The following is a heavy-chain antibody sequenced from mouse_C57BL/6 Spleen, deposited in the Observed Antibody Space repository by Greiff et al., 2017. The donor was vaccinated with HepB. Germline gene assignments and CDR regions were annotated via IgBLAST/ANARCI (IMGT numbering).Heavy chain of an antibody. CDR2: INPYNGGT. V-gene: IGHV1-19*01. CDR3: ARGIMDYGSSYWYFDV. J-gene: IGHJ1*03. D-gene: IGHD1-1*01. CDR1: GYTFTDYY. Sequence: EVQLQQSGPVLVKPGASVKMSCKASGYTFTDYYMNWVKQSHGKSLEWIGVINPYNGGTSYNQKFKGKATLTVDKSSSTAYMELNSLTSEDSAVYYCARGIMDYGSSYWYFDVWGTGTTVTVSS.